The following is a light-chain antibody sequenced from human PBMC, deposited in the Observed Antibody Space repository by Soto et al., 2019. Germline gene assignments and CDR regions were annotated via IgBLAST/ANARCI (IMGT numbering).Light chain of an antibody. J-gene: IGLJ3*02. CDR3: SSYAGSNNWRV. CDR2: EVS. V-gene: IGLV2-8*01. Sequence: QSALTQPPSASGSPRQSVTISCTGTSSDVGGYNYVSWYQQHPGKAPKLMIYEVSKRPSGVPDRFSGSKSGNTASLTVSGLQAEDEADYYCSSYAGSNNWRVFGGGTKLTVL. CDR1: SSDVGGYNY.